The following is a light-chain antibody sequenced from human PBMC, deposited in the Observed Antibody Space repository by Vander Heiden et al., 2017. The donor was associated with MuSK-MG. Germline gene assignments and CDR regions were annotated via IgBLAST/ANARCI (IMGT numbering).Light chain of an antibody. J-gene: IGKJ1*01. Sequence: EIVMTQSPATLSVSPGERATLSCRASQSVSSNLAWYQQKPGQAPRLLIYGASTRATGIPDRFSDSGSGTEFTLTSSGLQSEDFAVYYWLQDHNWRTFGQGTKVEIK. CDR3: LQDHNWRT. CDR2: GAS. CDR1: QSVSSN. V-gene: IGKV3-15*01.